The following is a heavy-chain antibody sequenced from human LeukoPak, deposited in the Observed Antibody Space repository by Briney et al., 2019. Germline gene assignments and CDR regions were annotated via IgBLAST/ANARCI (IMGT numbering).Heavy chain of an antibody. Sequence: GGSLRLSCAASGFTVSSNYMSWVRQAPGKGLEWVSVIYSCGSTYYADSVKGRFTISRDNSKNTLYLQMNSLRAEDTAVYYCARVTAVVPDAFDIWGQGTMVTVSS. CDR2: IYSCGST. CDR1: GFTVSSNY. J-gene: IGHJ3*02. V-gene: IGHV3-53*01. CDR3: ARVTAVVPDAFDI. D-gene: IGHD6-19*01.